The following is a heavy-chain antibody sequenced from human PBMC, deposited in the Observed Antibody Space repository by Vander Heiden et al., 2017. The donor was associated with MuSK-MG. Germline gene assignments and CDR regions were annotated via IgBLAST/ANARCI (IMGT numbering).Heavy chain of an antibody. CDR2: ISWNSGSI. J-gene: IGHJ6*02. D-gene: IGHD6-13*01. CDR3: AKDIAAAGTAYYYYYYGMDV. Sequence: EVQLVESGGGLVQPGRSLRPSCAASGFTFDGYARQWVRQAPGKGLEWVSGISWNSGSIGYADSVKGRFTISRDNAKNSLYLQMNSLRAEDTALYYCAKDIAAAGTAYYYYYYGMDVWGQGTTVTVSS. CDR1: GFTFDGYA. V-gene: IGHV3-9*01.